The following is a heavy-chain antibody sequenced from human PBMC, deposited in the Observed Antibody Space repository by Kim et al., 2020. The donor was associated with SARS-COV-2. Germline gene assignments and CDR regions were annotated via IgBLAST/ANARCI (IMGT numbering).Heavy chain of an antibody. V-gene: IGHV2-70*01. Sequence: KYHSTPLKTRLTISKETSKNQVVLTMTNMDPVDTATYYCARNYGSGIVDYWGQGTLVTVSS. CDR3: ARNYGSGIVDY. J-gene: IGHJ4*02. CDR2: K. D-gene: IGHD3-10*01.